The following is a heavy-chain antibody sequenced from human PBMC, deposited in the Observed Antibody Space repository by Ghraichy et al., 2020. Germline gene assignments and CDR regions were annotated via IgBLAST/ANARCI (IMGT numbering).Heavy chain of an antibody. CDR3: AGKGDGGGFDY. CDR1: GGSISSYY. J-gene: IGHJ4*02. V-gene: IGHV4-59*01. CDR2: IYYSGST. D-gene: IGHD3-16*01. Sequence: SETLSLTCTVSGGSISSYYWSWIRQPPGKGLEWIGYIYYSGSTNYNPSLKSRVTISVDTSKNQFSLKLSSVTAADTAAYYCAGKGDGGGFDYWGQGTLVTVSS.